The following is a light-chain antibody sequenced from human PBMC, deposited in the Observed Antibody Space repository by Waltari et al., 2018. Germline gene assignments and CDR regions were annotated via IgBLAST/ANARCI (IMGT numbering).Light chain of an antibody. CDR3: QQRSNWLIT. CDR2: DAS. Sequence: EIVLTQSPATLSLSPGERVTLSCRASQRVSSYLAWYQQKPGQAPRLLIYDASNRATGIPARFSGSGSGTDFTLTISSLEPEDFAVYYCQQRSNWLITFGQGTRLEIK. J-gene: IGKJ5*01. V-gene: IGKV3-11*01. CDR1: QRVSSY.